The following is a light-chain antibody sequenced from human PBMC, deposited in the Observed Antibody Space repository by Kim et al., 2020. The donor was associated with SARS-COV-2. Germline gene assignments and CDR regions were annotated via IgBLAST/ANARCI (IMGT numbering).Light chain of an antibody. Sequence: GQPITTSYTETNNDTRNYDLVSWYQQPPGKAPRLIIFEVTKRPSGVSNRFSGSKSGNTASLTISGLQAEDESDYYCCSYAGRSTYAFGPGTKVTVL. CDR2: EVT. J-gene: IGLJ1*01. CDR3: CSYAGRSTYA. V-gene: IGLV2-23*02. CDR1: NNDTRNYDL.